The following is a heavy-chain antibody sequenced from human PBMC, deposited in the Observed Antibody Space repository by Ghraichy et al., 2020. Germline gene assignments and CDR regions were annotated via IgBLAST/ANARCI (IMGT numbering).Heavy chain of an antibody. V-gene: IGHV4-34*01. D-gene: IGHD2-2*01. CDR2: INHSGST. J-gene: IGHJ6*02. Sequence: SETLSLTCAVYGGSFSGYYWSWIRQPPGKGLEWIGEINHSGSTNNNPSLKSRVTISVDTSKNQFSLKLSSVTAADTAVYYFANSHPVCVGYCGSTNQPLGGMDVWGQGTTVTVSS. CDR1: GGSFSGYY. CDR3: ANSHPVCVGYCGSTNQPLGGMDV.